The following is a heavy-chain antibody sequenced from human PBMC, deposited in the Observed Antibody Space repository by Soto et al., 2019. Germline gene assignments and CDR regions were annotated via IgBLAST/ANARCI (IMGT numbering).Heavy chain of an antibody. D-gene: IGHD1-7*01. CDR3: ARDPPTGTTLDWADS. CDR1: GFSFSSDS. CDR2: ISSSGSFM. V-gene: IGHV3-21*01. Sequence: EVQLVESGGGLVKPGGSLRLSCAASGFSFSSDSMGWVRQAPGKGLEWVSSISSSGSFMNYADSVKGRFTISRDNAKNSLSLQMSGRKDEDTAVYYCARDPPTGTTLDWADSWGQGTLVTVSS. J-gene: IGHJ4*02.